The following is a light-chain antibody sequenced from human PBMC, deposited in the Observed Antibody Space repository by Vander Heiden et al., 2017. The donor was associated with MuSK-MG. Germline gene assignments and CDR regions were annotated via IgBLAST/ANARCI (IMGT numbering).Light chain of an antibody. CDR3: RQYDSYPWT. CDR2: KAS. V-gene: IGKV1-5*03. J-gene: IGKJ1*01. Sequence: DIHMTQSPSTLSASVGDRVTITCRASQSISSWLAWYQQKPGKAPKLLIYKASNLEGGVPSRFSGSGSGREFTLTISSLQPDDFATYYCRQYDSYPWTFGQGTKVEV. CDR1: QSISSW.